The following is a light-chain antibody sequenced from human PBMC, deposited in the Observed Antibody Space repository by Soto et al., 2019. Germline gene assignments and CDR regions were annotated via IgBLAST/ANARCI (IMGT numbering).Light chain of an antibody. CDR3: QQCGSSPWT. V-gene: IGKV3-20*01. Sequence: EIVLTQSPGTLSLSPGERATLSCRASQSVSSYYLAWYQQKPGQAPRLLIYAASSRATGIPDRFSGGGSGTDFTLTIRRLEPADFAVYYCQQCGSSPWTFGQGTKVEIK. CDR1: QSVSSYY. CDR2: AAS. J-gene: IGKJ1*01.